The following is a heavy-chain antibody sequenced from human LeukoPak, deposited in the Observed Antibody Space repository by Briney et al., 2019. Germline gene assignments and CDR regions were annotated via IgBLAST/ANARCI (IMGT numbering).Heavy chain of an antibody. D-gene: IGHD2/OR15-2a*01. CDR2: ISGSGGSL. J-gene: IGHJ4*02. CDR3: ARERTTIVSGTTIGAY. Sequence: GGSLRLSCAASGFTFSSYAMSWVRQAPGKGLEWISAISGSGGSLYYADSVKGRFTISRDNAKNSLFLQMNSLTADDTAVYYCARERTTIVSGTTIGAYWGQGTLVTVSS. CDR1: GFTFSSYA. V-gene: IGHV3-23*01.